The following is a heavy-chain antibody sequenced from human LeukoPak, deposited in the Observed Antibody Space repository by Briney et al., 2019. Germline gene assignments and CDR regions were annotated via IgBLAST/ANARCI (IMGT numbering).Heavy chain of an antibody. V-gene: IGHV3-30*04. CDR3: ARGGGYEAQYYYYYLDV. Sequence: GGSLRLSCAASGFTFSSYAMHWVRQAPGKGLEWVAVISYDGSSKYYADSVKGRFTISRDNSKNTLYLQMNSLRAEDTAVYYCARGGGYEAQYYYYYLDVWGKGTTVTISS. J-gene: IGHJ6*03. CDR1: GFTFSSYA. D-gene: IGHD5-12*01. CDR2: ISYDGSSK.